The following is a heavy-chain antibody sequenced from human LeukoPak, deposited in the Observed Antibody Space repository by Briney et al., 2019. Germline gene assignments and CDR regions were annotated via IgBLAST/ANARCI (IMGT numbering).Heavy chain of an antibody. V-gene: IGHV3-30*18. J-gene: IGHJ4*02. CDR3: AKGRGYLELVADY. CDR2: ISYDGSNK. CDR1: GFTFSSYG. D-gene: IGHD1-7*01. Sequence: PGGSLRLSCAASGFTFSSYGMHWVRQAPGKGLEWVAVISYDGSNKYYADSVKGRFTISRDNSKNTLYLQMNSLRAEDTAVYYCAKGRGYLELVADYRGQGTLVTVSS.